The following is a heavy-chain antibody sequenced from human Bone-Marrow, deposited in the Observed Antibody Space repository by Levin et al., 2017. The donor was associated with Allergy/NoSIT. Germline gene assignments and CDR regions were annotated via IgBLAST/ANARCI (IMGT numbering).Heavy chain of an antibody. V-gene: IGHV4-61*02. CDR2: IFTVGST. D-gene: IGHD3-9*01. J-gene: IGHJ4*02. Sequence: SKTLSLTCTVSGGSISSGSHYWTWIRQPAGKGLEWIGRIFTVGSTNYNASLKSRVTISLDTANDQFSLNLRSVTAADTAVYYCARGGRYYDWLSHFDSWGQGMLVTVSS. CDR3: ARGGRYYDWLSHFDS. CDR1: GGSISSGSHY.